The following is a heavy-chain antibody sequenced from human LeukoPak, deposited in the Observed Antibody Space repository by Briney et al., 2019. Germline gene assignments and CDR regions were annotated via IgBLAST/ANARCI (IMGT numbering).Heavy chain of an antibody. D-gene: IGHD2-2*01. CDR2: IIPNSGDT. CDR3: ARANPLYCSSTTCLFDY. CDR1: GGTFSSYA. J-gene: IGHJ4*02. V-gene: IGHV1-2*02. Sequence: ASVKVSCKASGGTFSSYAISWVRQAPGQGLEWMGGIIPNSGDTNYAQKFQGRVTMTRDTSISTAHMELSRLRSDDTAVYYCARANPLYCSSTTCLFDYWGQGTLVTVSS.